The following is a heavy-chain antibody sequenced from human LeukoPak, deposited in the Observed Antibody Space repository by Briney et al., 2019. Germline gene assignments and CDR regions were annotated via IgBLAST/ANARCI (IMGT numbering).Heavy chain of an antibody. CDR3: ARDTTIYYGDSQQLDY. V-gene: IGHV1-46*01. Sequence: ASVKVSCKASGYTFTSYGISWVRQAPGQGLEWMGIINPSGGSTSYAQKFQGRVTMTRDTSTSTVYMELSSLRSEDTAVYYCARDTTIYYGDSQQLDYWGQGTLVTVSS. J-gene: IGHJ4*02. CDR2: INPSGGST. CDR1: GYTFTSYG. D-gene: IGHD4-17*01.